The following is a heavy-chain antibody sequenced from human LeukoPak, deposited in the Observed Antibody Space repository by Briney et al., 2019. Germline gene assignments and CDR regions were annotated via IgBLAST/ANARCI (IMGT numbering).Heavy chain of an antibody. V-gene: IGHV4-34*01. CDR2: INDSGST. CDR1: GGSFSGYY. D-gene: IGHD3-22*01. CDR3: ARGGYYDSSGSSPSYGMDV. Sequence: SETLSLTCAVYGGSFSGYYWSWIRQPPGKGLEWIGEINDSGSTNYNPSLKSRVTISVDTSKNQFSLKLSSVTAADTAVYYCARGGYYDSSGSSPSYGMDVWGQGTTVTVSS. J-gene: IGHJ6*02.